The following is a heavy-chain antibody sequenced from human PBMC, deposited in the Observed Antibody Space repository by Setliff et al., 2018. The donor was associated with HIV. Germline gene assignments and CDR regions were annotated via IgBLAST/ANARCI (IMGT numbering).Heavy chain of an antibody. CDR2: IYHSGST. CDR3: ARQWRDQYNSGVSTEYFQH. CDR1: AYSISSGYY. D-gene: IGHD3-22*01. J-gene: IGHJ1*01. V-gene: IGHV4-38-2*01. Sequence: PSETLSLTCAVSAYSISSGYYWGWIRQPPGKGLEWIGSIYHSGSTYYNPSLMSRVPISVDTSKNQFSLKLRSVTAADTAVYYCARQWRDQYNSGVSTEYFQHWGLGTLVTVSS.